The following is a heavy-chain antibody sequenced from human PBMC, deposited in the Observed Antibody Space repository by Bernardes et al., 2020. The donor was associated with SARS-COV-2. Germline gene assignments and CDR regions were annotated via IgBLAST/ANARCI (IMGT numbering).Heavy chain of an antibody. D-gene: IGHD6-13*01. J-gene: IGHJ6*02. CDR2: INHSGST. V-gene: IGHV4-34*01. CDR1: GGSFSGYY. Sequence: SETLSLTCAVYGGSFSGYYWSWIRQPPGKGLEWIGEINHSGSTNYNPSLKSRVTISVDTSKNQFSLKLSSVTAADTAVYYCARGSIAAAGQTYYYYYGMDVWGQGTTVTVSS. CDR3: ARGSIAAAGQTYYYYYGMDV.